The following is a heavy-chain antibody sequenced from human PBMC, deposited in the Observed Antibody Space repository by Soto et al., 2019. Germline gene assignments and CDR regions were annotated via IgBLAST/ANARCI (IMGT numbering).Heavy chain of an antibody. CDR3: AKDGFTGTTPYFFDY. D-gene: IGHD1-7*01. CDR2: ISGSGGST. Sequence: GGSLRLSCAASGYTFNNYAMSWFRQAPGKGLEWISAISGSGGSTYYADSVKGRFTISRDNSKNTLYLQMNSLRAEDTALYYCAKDGFTGTTPYFFDYWGQGTPVTVSS. CDR1: GYTFNNYA. J-gene: IGHJ4*02. V-gene: IGHV3-23*01.